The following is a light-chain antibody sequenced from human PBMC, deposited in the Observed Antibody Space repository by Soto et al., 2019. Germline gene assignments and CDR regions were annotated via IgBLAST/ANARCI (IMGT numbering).Light chain of an antibody. J-gene: IGKJ1*01. CDR2: GAS. V-gene: IGKV3-20*01. CDR3: QQYNNWPT. CDR1: QSVSSSY. Sequence: EILLTQSPVTLSLSPGYRSTLSCLATQSVSSSYLAWYQQKPGQPPRLLIYGASSRATGTQDRFSGSGSGTDFTLTISSLQSEDFAVYYRQQYNNWPTFGQGTKVDIK.